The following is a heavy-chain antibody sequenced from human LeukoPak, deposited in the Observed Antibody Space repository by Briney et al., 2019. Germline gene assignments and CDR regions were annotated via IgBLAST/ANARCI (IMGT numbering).Heavy chain of an antibody. V-gene: IGHV4-59*08. CDR3: ATINYDFWSGYSDAHYYYYGMDV. D-gene: IGHD3-3*01. Sequence: PSETLSLTCTVSGGSISSYYWSWIRQPPGKGLEWIGYIYYSGSTNYNPSLKSRVTISVDTSKNQFSLKLSSVTAADTAVYYCATINYDFWSGYSDAHYYYYGMDVWGQGTTVTVSS. J-gene: IGHJ6*02. CDR2: IYYSGST. CDR1: GGSISSYY.